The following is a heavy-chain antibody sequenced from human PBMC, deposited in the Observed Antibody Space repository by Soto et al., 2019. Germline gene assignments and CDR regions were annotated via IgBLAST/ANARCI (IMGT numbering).Heavy chain of an antibody. J-gene: IGHJ4*02. Sequence: QVQLVESGGGVVQPGRSLRLSCAASGFTFSSYGMHWVRQAPGKGLEWVAVISYDGSNKYYADSVKGRFTISRDNSKNTLYLQMNSLRAEDTAVYYCAKTSDYGDSLLFDYWGQGTLVTVSS. CDR1: GFTFSSYG. CDR2: ISYDGSNK. D-gene: IGHD4-17*01. CDR3: AKTSDYGDSLLFDY. V-gene: IGHV3-30*18.